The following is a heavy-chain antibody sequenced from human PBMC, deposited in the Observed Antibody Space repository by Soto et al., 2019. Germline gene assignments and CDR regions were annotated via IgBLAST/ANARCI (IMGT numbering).Heavy chain of an antibody. J-gene: IGHJ4*02. D-gene: IGHD4-17*01. CDR2: INGRSNYK. CDR3: AREESDGDFFDY. Sequence: GGSLRLSCATSGFMFSTYVMNWVRQAPGKGLEWVSSINGRSNYKYYAYSVKGRFTISRDNAKNSLFLQMSSLTAEDTAVYYCAREESDGDFFDYWGQGTQVTVSS. CDR1: GFMFSTYV. V-gene: IGHV3-21*01.